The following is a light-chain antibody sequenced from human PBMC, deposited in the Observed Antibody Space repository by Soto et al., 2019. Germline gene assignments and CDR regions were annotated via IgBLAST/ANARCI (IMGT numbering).Light chain of an antibody. Sequence: QSALTHPPSVSGSPGQSVTISCTGTSTDFVSYNRVSWYQQPPGTAPKLIIYEASNRPSGVPGRFSGSKSGNTASLTISGLQDEDEADYYCSLYTSENTYVFGTGTKVTAL. J-gene: IGLJ1*01. CDR1: STDFVSYNR. V-gene: IGLV2-18*01. CDR3: SLYTSENTYV. CDR2: EAS.